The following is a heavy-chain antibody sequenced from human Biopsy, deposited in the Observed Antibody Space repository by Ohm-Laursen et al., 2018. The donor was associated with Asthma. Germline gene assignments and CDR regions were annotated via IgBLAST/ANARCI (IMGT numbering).Heavy chain of an antibody. CDR3: ARVDTIFGVVIPIYYYYGMDV. CDR1: GFTFSSYS. D-gene: IGHD3-3*01. CDR2: ISSSSSYI. J-gene: IGHJ6*02. Sequence: GSLRLSCAASGFTFSSYSMNWVRQAPGKGLEWVSSISSSSSYIYYADSVKGRFTISRDNAKNSLYLQMNSLRVEDTAVYYCARVDTIFGVVIPIYYYYGMDVWGQGTTVTVSS. V-gene: IGHV3-21*01.